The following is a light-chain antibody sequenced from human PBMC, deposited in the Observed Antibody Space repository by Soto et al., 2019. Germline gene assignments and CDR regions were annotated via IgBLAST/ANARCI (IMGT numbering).Light chain of an antibody. CDR1: QSVSSN. CDR2: GAS. CDR3: QKYINWPPAYT. V-gene: IGKV3-15*01. J-gene: IGKJ2*01. Sequence: EIVMTQSPATLSVSPGERATLSCRASQSVSSNLAWYQQRPGQAPRLLIYGASTRDTGVPARFSGSGSGTEFTLTISSLQSEDFAVYYCQKYINWPPAYTFGQGTKLEIK.